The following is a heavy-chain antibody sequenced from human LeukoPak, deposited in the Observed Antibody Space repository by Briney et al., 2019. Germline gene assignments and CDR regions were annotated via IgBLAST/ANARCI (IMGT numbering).Heavy chain of an antibody. CDR3: AKDPRPAVGPPYYFDN. Sequence: GGSLRLSCAASRLTFSDYAMTWVRQAPGKGLQWVSTISGSGGRTYYTDSVKGRFTVSRDNSKNTLYLQMKSLRVEDAAVYYCAKDPRPAVGPPYYFDNWGQGTLVTVSS. CDR2: ISGSGGRT. J-gene: IGHJ4*02. V-gene: IGHV3-23*01. D-gene: IGHD6-13*01. CDR1: RLTFSDYA.